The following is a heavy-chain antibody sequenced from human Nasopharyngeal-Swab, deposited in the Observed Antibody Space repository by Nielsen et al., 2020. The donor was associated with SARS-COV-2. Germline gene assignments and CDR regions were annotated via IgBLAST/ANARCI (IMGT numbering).Heavy chain of an antibody. CDR3: ARDRPNYGMDV. V-gene: IGHV4-59*01. CDR1: GGSITGYY. J-gene: IGHJ6*02. CDR2: IYYTGST. Sequence: SETLSLTCTVSGGSITGYYWSWIRQPPGKGPEWIGNIYYTGSTKYNPPLKSRVTISMDTSKYQFSLKLSSVTAADTAVYYCARDRPNYGMDVWGRGTTVTVS.